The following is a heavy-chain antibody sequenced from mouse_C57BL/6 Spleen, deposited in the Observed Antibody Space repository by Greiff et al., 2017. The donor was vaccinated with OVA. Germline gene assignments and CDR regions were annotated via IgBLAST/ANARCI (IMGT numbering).Heavy chain of an antibody. CDR3: ARGAPTVVGYYAMDY. V-gene: IGHV1-80*01. Sequence: QVQLQQSGAELVKPGASVKISCKASGYAFSSYWMNWVKQRPGKGLEWIGQIYPGDGDTNYNGKFKGKATLTADKSSSTAYMQLSSLTSEDSAVYVCARGAPTVVGYYAMDYWGQGTSVTVSS. CDR2: IYPGDGDT. D-gene: IGHD1-1*01. CDR1: GYAFSSYW. J-gene: IGHJ4*01.